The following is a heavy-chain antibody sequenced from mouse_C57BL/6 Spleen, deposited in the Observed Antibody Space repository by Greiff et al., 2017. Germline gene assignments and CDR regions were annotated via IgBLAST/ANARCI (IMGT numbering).Heavy chain of an antibody. J-gene: IGHJ2*01. CDR3: ARRGTGENFDY. CDR1: GYTFTSYW. Sequence: QVQLQQSGAELVRPGSSVKLSCKASGYTFTSYWLHWVKQRPIQGLEWIGNIDPSDSETHYNQKFKDKATLTVDKSSSTAYMQLSSLTSEDSAVYYCARRGTGENFDYWGQGTTRTVSS. CDR2: IDPSDSET. V-gene: IGHV1-52*01.